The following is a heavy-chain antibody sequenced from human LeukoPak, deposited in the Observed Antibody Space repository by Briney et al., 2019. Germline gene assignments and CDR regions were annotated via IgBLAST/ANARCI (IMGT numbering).Heavy chain of an antibody. CDR1: GFTFRTYG. CDR2: IKNDGSDI. D-gene: IGHD6-6*01. V-gene: IGHV3-33*03. Sequence: GGSLRLSCAASGFTFRTYGMHWVRQAPGKGLEWVALIKNDGSDIYYGDSVRGRFTISRGNAKNSLYLQMNSLRAEDTAVYYCARGYSSSSLDYWGQGTLVTVSS. CDR3: ARGYSSSSLDY. J-gene: IGHJ4*02.